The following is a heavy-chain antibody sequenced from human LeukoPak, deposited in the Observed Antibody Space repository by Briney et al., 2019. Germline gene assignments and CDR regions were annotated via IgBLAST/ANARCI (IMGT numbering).Heavy chain of an antibody. Sequence: GGSLRLSCAASGFTFSNYGMHWVRQAPGKGLEWVAFVYYDGNKKYYAASVKGRFTISRDNSRNSLYVQMNSLRTEDTAVYYCVKDQAQVYGYFNSWGLGTLVTVSS. CDR3: VKDQAQVYGYFNS. CDR2: VYYDGNKK. CDR1: GFTFSNYG. V-gene: IGHV3-30*02. J-gene: IGHJ4*02. D-gene: IGHD6-6*01.